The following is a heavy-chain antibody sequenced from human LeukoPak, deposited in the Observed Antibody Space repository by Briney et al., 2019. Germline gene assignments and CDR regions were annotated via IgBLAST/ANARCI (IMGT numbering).Heavy chain of an antibody. D-gene: IGHD3-10*02. CDR3: AELGITMIGGV. V-gene: IGHV3-48*04. J-gene: IGHJ6*04. CDR2: IRSSGSTI. CDR1: GFTLSTYT. Sequence: GGSLRLSCAASGFTLSTYTMNWVRQAPGKGLEWVSYIRSSGSTIYYADSVKGRFTISRDNAKNSLYLQMNSLRAEDTAVYYCAELGITMIGGVWGKGTTVTISS.